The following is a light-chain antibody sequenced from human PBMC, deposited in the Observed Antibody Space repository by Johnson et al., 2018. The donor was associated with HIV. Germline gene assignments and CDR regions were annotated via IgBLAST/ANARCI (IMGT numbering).Light chain of an antibody. CDR2: DNN. J-gene: IGLJ1*01. Sequence: HSVLTQPPSVSAAPGQKVTISCSGSSSDMGNYAVSWYQQLPGTAPKLLIYDNNKRPSGIPDRVSGSKSGTSATLGITGLQPGDEADYYCGTWASSLSVYVFGTGTKVTVL. CDR3: GTWASSLSVYV. CDR1: SSDMGNYA. V-gene: IGLV1-51*01.